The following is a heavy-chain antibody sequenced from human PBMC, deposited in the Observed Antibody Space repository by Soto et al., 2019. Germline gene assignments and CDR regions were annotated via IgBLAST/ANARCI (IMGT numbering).Heavy chain of an antibody. J-gene: IGHJ5*02. CDR3: ARDLSYYGSGSYVWFDP. CDR1: GGSIISYY. V-gene: IGHV4-59*13. D-gene: IGHD3-10*01. Sequence: SETLSSTGAVVGGSIISYYWSWIRQPPGKGLEWIGYIYYSGSTNYNPSLKSRVTISVDTSKNQFSLKLSSVTAADTAVYYCARDLSYYGSGSYVWFDPWGQGTLVTVS. CDR2: IYYSGST.